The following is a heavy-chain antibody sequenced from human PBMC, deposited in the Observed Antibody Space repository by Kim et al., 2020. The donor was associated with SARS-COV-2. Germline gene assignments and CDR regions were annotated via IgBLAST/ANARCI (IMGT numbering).Heavy chain of an antibody. Sequence: GGSLRLSCAASGFTFGDYAMHWVRQAPGKGLEWVSGISWNSGSIGYADSVKGRFTISRDNAKNSLYLQMNSLRAEDTALYYCAKMGKGMVYAKVGMDVWGQGTTVTVSS. CDR3: AKMGKGMVYAKVGMDV. CDR2: ISWNSGSI. D-gene: IGHD2-8*01. V-gene: IGHV3-9*01. CDR1: GFTFGDYA. J-gene: IGHJ6*02.